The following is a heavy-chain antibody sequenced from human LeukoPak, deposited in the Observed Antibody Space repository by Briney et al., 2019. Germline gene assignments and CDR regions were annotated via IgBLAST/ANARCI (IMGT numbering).Heavy chain of an antibody. CDR3: ARGHAGAARSPFDY. D-gene: IGHD6-6*01. Sequence: GASVKVSCKASGYTFTSYGISWVRQAPGQGREWMGWISAYNGNTNYAQKLQGRVTMTTDTSTSTAYTELRSLRSDDTAVYYCARGHAGAARSPFDYWGRGTLVTVSS. V-gene: IGHV1-18*01. J-gene: IGHJ4*02. CDR1: GYTFTSYG. CDR2: ISAYNGNT.